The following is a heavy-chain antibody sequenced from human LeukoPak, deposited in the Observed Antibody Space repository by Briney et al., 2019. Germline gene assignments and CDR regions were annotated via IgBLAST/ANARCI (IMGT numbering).Heavy chain of an antibody. D-gene: IGHD3-16*01. CDR3: ARFYYYDASRPPY. CDR2: ISSSGSTI. CDR1: GFTFSDYY. J-gene: IGHJ4*02. Sequence: GGSLRLSCAASGFTFSDYYMSWIRQAPGKGLEWVSYISSSGSTIYYADSVKGRFTISRDNAKNSLYLQMDSLRAEDTAVYYCARFYYYDASRPPYWGQGTLVAVSS. V-gene: IGHV3-11*04.